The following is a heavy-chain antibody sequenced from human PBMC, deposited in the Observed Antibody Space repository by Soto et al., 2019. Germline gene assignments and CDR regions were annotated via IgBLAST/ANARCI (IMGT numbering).Heavy chain of an antibody. V-gene: IGHV3-74*01. CDR2: VNGDGSRT. J-gene: IGHJ4*02. D-gene: IGHD4-17*01. Sequence: GGSLRLSCAASGFTFSSYWMHWVRQNPGKGLVWVSRVNGDGSRTSYADSVKGRFTISRDNAKNTLYLQMNSLRADDTAVYYCARVGYGDYHFDYWGQGALVTVSS. CDR3: ARVGYGDYHFDY. CDR1: GFTFSSYW.